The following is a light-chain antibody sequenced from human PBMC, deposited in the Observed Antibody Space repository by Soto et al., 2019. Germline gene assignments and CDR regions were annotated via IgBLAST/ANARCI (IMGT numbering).Light chain of an antibody. CDR1: QNISNY. CDR3: QQYNNWPLT. Sequence: EIVRTEFPATLSLSPGKRGSLSCRAIQNISNYLIWYQQKHGEAPGLLIYRASTRATGIPARFSGSASGTECTLTISSLPSEDFEIYYCQQYNNWPLTFGGGTKVDIK. V-gene: IGKV3-15*01. CDR2: RAS. J-gene: IGKJ4*01.